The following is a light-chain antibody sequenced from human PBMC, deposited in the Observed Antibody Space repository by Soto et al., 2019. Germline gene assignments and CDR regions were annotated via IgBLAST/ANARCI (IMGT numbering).Light chain of an antibody. CDR2: GAS. Sequence: EIVLTQSPGTLSLSPGERASLSCRASQDVSNSYLAWYQQKPGQAPRLLIYGASSRATGIPARFSGGGSGTDFTLAISRLEPEDFAVYYCQQYGSSPLTFGGGTKVDIK. V-gene: IGKV3-20*01. CDR1: QDVSNSY. J-gene: IGKJ4*01. CDR3: QQYGSSPLT.